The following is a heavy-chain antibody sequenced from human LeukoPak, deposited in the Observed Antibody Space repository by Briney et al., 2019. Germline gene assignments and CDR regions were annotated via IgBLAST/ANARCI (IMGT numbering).Heavy chain of an antibody. J-gene: IGHJ4*02. Sequence: PSGTLSLTCAVSGGSISSSNWWSWVRQPPRKGLEWIGEIYHSGSTNYNPSLKSRVTTSVDKTKNQFSLKLRSVTAADTAVYYCARDLGIAAAGTGYWGQGTLVTVSS. V-gene: IGHV4-4*02. CDR2: IYHSGST. CDR1: GGSISSSNW. CDR3: ARDLGIAAAGTGY. D-gene: IGHD6-13*01.